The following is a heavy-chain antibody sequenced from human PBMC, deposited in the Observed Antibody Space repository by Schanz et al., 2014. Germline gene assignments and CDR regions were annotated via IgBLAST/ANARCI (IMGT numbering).Heavy chain of an antibody. CDR2: INAHTGNT. CDR3: ARDRVSFVRGPLGVD. V-gene: IGHV1-3*01. J-gene: IGHJ4*02. CDR1: GYTFAGHA. Sequence: QVQLVQSGAEVKKPGASVKVSCQASGYTFAGHAVHWVRQAPGQGPELMGWINAHTGNTQYAQKFQGRVTMTRDTSTSTAYMELRSLMSDDTAVYYCARDRVSFVRGPLGVDWGQGTQVIVSS. D-gene: IGHD3-10*01.